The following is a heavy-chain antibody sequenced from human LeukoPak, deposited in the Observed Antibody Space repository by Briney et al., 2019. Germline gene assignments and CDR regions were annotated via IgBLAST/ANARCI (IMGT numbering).Heavy chain of an antibody. CDR2: ISGSGGST. CDR3: AKSGDIVVVVAANNYFDY. CDR1: GFTFSSYA. D-gene: IGHD2-15*01. J-gene: IGHJ4*02. V-gene: IGHV3-23*01. Sequence: GGSLRLSCAASGFTFSSYAMSWVRQAPGKGLEWVSAISGSGGSTYYADSVKGRFTISRDNSKNTRYLQMNSLRAEDTAVYYRAKSGDIVVVVAANNYFDYWGQGTLVTVSS.